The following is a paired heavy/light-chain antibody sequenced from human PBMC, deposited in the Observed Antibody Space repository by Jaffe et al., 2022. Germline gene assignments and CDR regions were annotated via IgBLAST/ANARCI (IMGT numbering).Light chain of an antibody. V-gene: IGKV3-20*01. CDR2: GAS. Sequence: IVLTQSPGTLSLSPGERATLSCRASQNVDSNYLAWFQQKPGQAPRLLIYGASSRATGIPDRFSGSGSGTDFTLTISRLEPEDFAVYYCQQYGSSPLFTFGPGTTVDIK. CDR3: QQYGSSPLFT. CDR1: QNVDSNY. J-gene: IGKJ3*01.
Heavy chain of an antibody. D-gene: IGHD3-10*01. J-gene: IGHJ3*01. CDR2: ITWDGDT. Sequence: EVRLVESGGVVVQPGGSLSLTCAGSGFAFADYTMHWVRQVPGKGPEWVSLITWDGDTYYADSLKGRFTISRDNSKDSLYLQLNSLRFEDTALYYCAKGGHIIMPWPFTEWGQGTMVTVAS. CDR3: AKGGHIIMPWPFTE. CDR1: GFAFADYT. V-gene: IGHV3-43*01.